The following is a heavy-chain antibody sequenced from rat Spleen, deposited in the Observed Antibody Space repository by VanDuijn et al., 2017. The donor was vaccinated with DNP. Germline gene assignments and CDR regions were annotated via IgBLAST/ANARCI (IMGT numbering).Heavy chain of an antibody. CDR2: INQDSRIT. Sequence: EVKLVESGGGLVQPGRSLKLSCAASGFNFNDYWMGWVRQAPGKGLEWIGEINQDSRITKYIPYLKDKISISRDNVQNTLYLQMNKVGSEETATYYCAREAEGVNYWGQGVMVTVSS. J-gene: IGHJ2*01. V-gene: IGHV4-2*01. CDR3: AREAEGVNY. CDR1: GFNFNDYW. D-gene: IGHD1-11*01.